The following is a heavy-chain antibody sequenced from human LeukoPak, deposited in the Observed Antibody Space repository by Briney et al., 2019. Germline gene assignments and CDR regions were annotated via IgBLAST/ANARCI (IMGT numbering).Heavy chain of an antibody. Sequence: GASVKVSCKASGGTFSSYTISWVRQAPGQGLEWMGRIILILGIANYAQKFQGRVTITADKSTSTAYMELSSLRSEDTAVYYCARDYYDSSGYYYFDYWGQGTLVTVSS. J-gene: IGHJ4*02. CDR1: GGTFSSYT. D-gene: IGHD3-22*01. CDR2: IILILGIA. V-gene: IGHV1-69*04. CDR3: ARDYYDSSGYYYFDY.